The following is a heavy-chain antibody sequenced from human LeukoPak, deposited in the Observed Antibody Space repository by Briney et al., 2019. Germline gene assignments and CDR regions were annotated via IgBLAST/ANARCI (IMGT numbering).Heavy chain of an antibody. CDR1: GGSIITYY. D-gene: IGHD4-17*01. CDR3: ARAYGDLYFVY. CDR2: IYSSGRT. Sequence: SETLSLTCTVSGGSIITYYWSWIRQPAGKGLEWIGRIYSSGRTNYHPSLESRVTMSVDTSKNQFSLNLTSVTAADTAVYYCARAYGDLYFVYWGLGILVTVSS. V-gene: IGHV4-4*07. J-gene: IGHJ4*02.